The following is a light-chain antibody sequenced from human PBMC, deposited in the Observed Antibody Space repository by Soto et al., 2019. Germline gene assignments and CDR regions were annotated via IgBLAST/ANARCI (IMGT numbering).Light chain of an antibody. CDR2: ETS. CDR3: QQRNNWPLT. J-gene: IGKJ4*01. Sequence: EVVLTQSPDTLSLSPGERATLSCRASQDVGKFLVWYQQKPGLSPSLVIYETSKRATDIPDRCSGSGSGTDFTLTITHLEPEDVGVYYCQQRNNWPLTFGGGTKVELK. CDR1: QDVGKF. V-gene: IGKV3-11*01.